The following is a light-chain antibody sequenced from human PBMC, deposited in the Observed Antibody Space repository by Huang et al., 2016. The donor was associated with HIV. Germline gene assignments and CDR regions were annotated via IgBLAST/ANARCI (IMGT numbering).Light chain of an antibody. J-gene: IGKJ3*01. Sequence: EIVLTQAPATLCLFPGERATLSCRASQNVNNYLAWYQRRPGQAPRLLIYDAFNRATGIPARVSGSGSGTNFTLSINSLEPEDFAIYYCQQRSNWLFGPGTRVEVK. CDR2: DAF. CDR3: QQRSNWL. V-gene: IGKV3-11*01. CDR1: QNVNNY.